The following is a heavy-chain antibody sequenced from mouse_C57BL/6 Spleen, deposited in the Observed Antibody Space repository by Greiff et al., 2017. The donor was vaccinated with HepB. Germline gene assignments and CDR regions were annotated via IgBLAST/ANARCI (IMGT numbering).Heavy chain of an antibody. Sequence: QVQLQQPGAELVKPGASVKLSCKASGYTFTSYWMHSVKQRPGQGLEWIGMIHPNSGSTNYNEKFKSKATLTVDKSSSTAYMQLSSLTSEDSAVYYCARSRGPFYAMDYWGQGTSVTVSS. CDR1: GYTFTSYW. CDR2: IHPNSGST. V-gene: IGHV1-64*01. CDR3: ARSRGPFYAMDY. J-gene: IGHJ4*01.